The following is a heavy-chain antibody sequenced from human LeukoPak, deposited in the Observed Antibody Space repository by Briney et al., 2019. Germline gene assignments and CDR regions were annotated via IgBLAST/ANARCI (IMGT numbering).Heavy chain of an antibody. J-gene: IGHJ5*02. Sequence: ASVTVSFKASGYTFTVYYMHWVRQAPGQGLEWMGWINPNSGGTNYAQKFQGRVTMTRDTSISTAYMELSRLRSDDTAVYYCARSLYGSGSYYKYNWFDPWGQGTLVTVSS. D-gene: IGHD3-10*01. CDR3: ARSLYGSGSYYKYNWFDP. CDR2: INPNSGGT. V-gene: IGHV1-2*02. CDR1: GYTFTVYY.